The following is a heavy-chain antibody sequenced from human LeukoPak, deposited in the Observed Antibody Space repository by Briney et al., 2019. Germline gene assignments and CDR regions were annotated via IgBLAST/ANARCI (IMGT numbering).Heavy chain of an antibody. V-gene: IGHV1-69*04. CDR1: RGTFSSYA. CDR2: IIPILGIA. D-gene: IGHD5-24*01. J-gene: IGHJ4*02. Sequence: ASVKVSCKASRGTFSSYAISWVRQAPGQGLEWMGRIIPILGIANYAQKFQGRVTITADKSTSTAYMELSSLRSEDTAVYYCARNPDGYNFFRPEFDYWGQGTLVTVSS. CDR3: ARNPDGYNFFRPEFDY.